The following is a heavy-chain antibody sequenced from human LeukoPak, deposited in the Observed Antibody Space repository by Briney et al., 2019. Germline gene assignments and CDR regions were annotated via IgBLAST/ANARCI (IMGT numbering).Heavy chain of an antibody. CDR1: GFTFTSSA. CDR3: AAPYSGSSAWGAFDI. CDR2: IIVGSGNT. J-gene: IGHJ3*02. D-gene: IGHD1-26*01. V-gene: IGHV1-58*02. Sequence: SVKVSCKASGFTFTSSAMQWVRQARGQRLEWIGWIIVGSGNTNYAQKFQERVTITRDMSTSTAYMELSSLRSEDTAVYYCAAPYSGSSAWGAFDIWGQGTMVTVSS.